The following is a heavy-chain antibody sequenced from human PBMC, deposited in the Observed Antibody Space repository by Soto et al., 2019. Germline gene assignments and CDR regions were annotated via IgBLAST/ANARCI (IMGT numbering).Heavy chain of an antibody. D-gene: IGHD1-1*01. CDR3: AKDRPRRTSGYFFDY. J-gene: IGHJ4*02. CDR2: IIPILGIA. V-gene: IGHV1-69*04. CDR1: GGTFSSYT. Sequence: SVKVSCKASGGTFSSYTISWVRQAPGQGLEWMGRIIPILGIANYAQKFQGRVTITADKSTSTAYMELSSLRAEDTALYYCAKDRPRRTSGYFFDYWGQGTPVTVSS.